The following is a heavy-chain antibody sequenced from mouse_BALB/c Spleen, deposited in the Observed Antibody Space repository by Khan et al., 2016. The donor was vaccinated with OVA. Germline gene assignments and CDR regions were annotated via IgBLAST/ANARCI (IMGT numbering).Heavy chain of an antibody. CDR1: GYSITSDYA. V-gene: IGHV3-2*02. CDR3: ARIYGGDFDY. D-gene: IGHD1-1*01. CDR2: ISYSGNT. J-gene: IGHJ2*01. Sequence: EVQLLESGPGLVKPSQSLSLTCTVTGYSITSDYAWNWIRQFPGNKLEWMGYISYSGNTKYNASLKSRISITRDTSKNQFFLQLNSVTIEDTATYYCARIYGGDFDYWGQGTTLTVSS.